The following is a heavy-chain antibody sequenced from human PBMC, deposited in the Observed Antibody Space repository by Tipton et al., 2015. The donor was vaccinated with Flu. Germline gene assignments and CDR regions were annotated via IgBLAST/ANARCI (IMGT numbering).Heavy chain of an antibody. D-gene: IGHD3-22*01. CDR3: ARGSYETSELGYDYFHMDV. V-gene: IGHV3-7*03. J-gene: IGHJ6*03. CDR2: INQDGSEK. CDR1: GFSFSTYW. Sequence: SLRLSCAASGFSFSTYWVNWVCQAPGKGLEWVANINQDGSEKYYVDSVKGRFTILRDNAKNSVYLQMNSLRAEDTAVYYCARGSYETSELGYDYFHMDVWGQGTTVTVAS.